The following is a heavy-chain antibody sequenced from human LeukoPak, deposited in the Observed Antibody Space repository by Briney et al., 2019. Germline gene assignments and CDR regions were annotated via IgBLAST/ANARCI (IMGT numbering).Heavy chain of an antibody. V-gene: IGHV4-30-2*01. CDR3: AGGGVPGTFDY. D-gene: IGHD3-10*01. J-gene: IGHJ4*02. Sequence: SHTPYLTCLGSGGHISRGGYYWRWIRQPPGEGLEWIGYIYHSGSTYYNPSLKSRVTISVVRSKNQFSLKLSSVTAADAAVYYCAGGGVPGTFDYWGQGTLVTVSS. CDR2: IYHSGST. CDR1: GGHISRGGYY.